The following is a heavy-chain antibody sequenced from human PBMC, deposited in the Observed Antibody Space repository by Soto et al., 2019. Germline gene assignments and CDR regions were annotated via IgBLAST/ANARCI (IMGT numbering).Heavy chain of an antibody. Sequence: PGGSLRRSCAASGFTFSSYAMSWVRQAPGKGLEWVSAISGSGGSTYYADSVKGRFTISRDNSKNTLYLQMNSLRAEDTAVYYCAKELGYVPPGAGPETNWFDPWGQGTLVTVSS. V-gene: IGHV3-23*01. CDR3: AKELGYVPPGAGPETNWFDP. CDR1: GFTFSSYA. D-gene: IGHD3-16*01. CDR2: ISGSGGST. J-gene: IGHJ5*02.